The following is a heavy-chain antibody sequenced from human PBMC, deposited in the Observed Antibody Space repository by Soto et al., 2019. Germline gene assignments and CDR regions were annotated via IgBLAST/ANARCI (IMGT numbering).Heavy chain of an antibody. J-gene: IGHJ4*02. CDR1: NDSVLTSIYY. Sequence: SETLSLTCTVSNDSVLTSIYYWAWIRQPPGKGLEWIGTVYYTGTTYYNPYLQSRVTISIDTSKNQFSLNLDSVTAADTAVYYCARNWNLALVPAAYFDSWGQGTMVTVSS. CDR3: ARNWNLALVPAAYFDS. CDR2: VYYTGTT. V-gene: IGHV4-39*01. D-gene: IGHD2-2*01.